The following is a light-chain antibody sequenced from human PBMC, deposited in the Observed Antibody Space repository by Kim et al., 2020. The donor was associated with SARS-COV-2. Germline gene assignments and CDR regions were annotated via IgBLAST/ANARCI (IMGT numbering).Light chain of an antibody. CDR3: QQYDSDPWT. CDR1: QVISNY. V-gene: IGKV1-27*01. Sequence: DIQLTQSPSSLSASVGDGVTIACRADQVISNYLAWYQRKPGRTPTLLIYDASVLQSGVPSRFSGSRSGTDFTLTISSLQPEDVGTYYCQQYDSDPWTFGQGTKVDIK. CDR2: DAS. J-gene: IGKJ1*01.